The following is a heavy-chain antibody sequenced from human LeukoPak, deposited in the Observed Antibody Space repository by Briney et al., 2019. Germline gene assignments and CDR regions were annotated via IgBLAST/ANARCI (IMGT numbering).Heavy chain of an antibody. Sequence: SETLSLTCAVYGGSFSGYYWSWIRQPPGKGLEWIGEINHSGSTNYNPSLKSRVTISVDTSKNQYSLKLSSVTAADPAVYYCARVKMATISAFNYYYYMDVWGKGTTVTVS. CDR3: ARVKMATISAFNYYYYMDV. J-gene: IGHJ6*03. D-gene: IGHD5-24*01. V-gene: IGHV4-34*01. CDR2: INHSGST. CDR1: GGSFSGYY.